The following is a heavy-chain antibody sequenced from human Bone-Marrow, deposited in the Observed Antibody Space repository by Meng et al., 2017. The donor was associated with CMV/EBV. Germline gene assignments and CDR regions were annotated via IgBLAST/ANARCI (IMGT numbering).Heavy chain of an antibody. CDR1: GRSIGSGGYY. CDR3: ARTYGDYVPWADY. V-gene: IGHV4-31*02. Sequence: SGRSIGSGGYYWSWIRQHPGKGLEWIGYIYYSESTYYNPSLKSRVTISVDTSKNQFSLKLSSVTAADTAVYYCARTYGDYVPWADYWGQGTLVTVSS. D-gene: IGHD4-17*01. J-gene: IGHJ4*02. CDR2: IYYSEST.